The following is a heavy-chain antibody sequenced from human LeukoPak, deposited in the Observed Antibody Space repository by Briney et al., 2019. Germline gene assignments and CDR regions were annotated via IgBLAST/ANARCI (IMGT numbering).Heavy chain of an antibody. CDR1: GGTLRSYA. V-gene: IGHV1-69*04. J-gene: IGHJ3*02. CDR3: ARANKIIGTTGRTFDI. Sequence: EASVKVSCKASGGTLRSYAISWVRQAPGQGLEWMGRIIPILGIANYAQKFQGRVTITADKSTSKAYMELSSLRSEDTAVYYCARANKIIGTTGRTFDIWGPGTMVSVSS. CDR2: IIPILGIA. D-gene: IGHD1-1*01.